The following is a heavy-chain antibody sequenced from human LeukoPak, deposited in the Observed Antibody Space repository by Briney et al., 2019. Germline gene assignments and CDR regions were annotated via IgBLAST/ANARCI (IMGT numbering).Heavy chain of an antibody. Sequence: GGSLRLSCAASGFTFSRHWMNWVRQAPGKGLEWVANIKEDGSGKYYVDSVKGRFTISRDNAKNSLYLQMNGLRAEDTAVYYCARELIGVITDFDYWGQGTLVTVSS. CDR1: GFTFSRHW. J-gene: IGHJ4*02. D-gene: IGHD3-10*01. CDR3: ARELIGVITDFDY. V-gene: IGHV3-7*03. CDR2: IKEDGSGK.